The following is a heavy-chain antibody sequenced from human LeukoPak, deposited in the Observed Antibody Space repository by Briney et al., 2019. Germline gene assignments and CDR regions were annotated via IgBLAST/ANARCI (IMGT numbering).Heavy chain of an antibody. CDR2: ISYDGSNK. V-gene: IGHV3-30*01. CDR3: ASLSSGWSGFPGL. Sequence: PGRSLRLSCAASGFTFSSYAMHWIRQAPGKGLEWVAVISYDGSNKYYADSVKGRFTISRDNSKNTLYLQMNSLRAEDTAVYYCASLSSGWSGFPGLGGQGTLVTVSS. D-gene: IGHD6-19*01. CDR1: GFTFSSYA. J-gene: IGHJ4*02.